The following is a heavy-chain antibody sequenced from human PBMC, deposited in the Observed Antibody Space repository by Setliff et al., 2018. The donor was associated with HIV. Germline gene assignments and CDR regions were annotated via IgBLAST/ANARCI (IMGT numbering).Heavy chain of an antibody. CDR3: ARSCRSSGYCHFDY. Sequence: ASVKVSCKVSGGTFTRNCISWVRQAPGQGLEWMGWINPNNGDTNYAQKFQGRVTMTWDTSTSTGYMEVYRLRSDDTAVYFCARSCRSSGYCHFDYWGQGTLVTVSS. D-gene: IGHD3-22*01. J-gene: IGHJ4*02. V-gene: IGHV1-2*02. CDR1: GGTFTRNC. CDR2: INPNNGDT.